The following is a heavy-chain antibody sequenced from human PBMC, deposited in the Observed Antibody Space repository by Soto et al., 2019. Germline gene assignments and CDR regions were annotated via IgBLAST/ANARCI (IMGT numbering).Heavy chain of an antibody. CDR2: IYHTGSS. CDR1: GGSISTTNW. D-gene: IGHD3-3*01. V-gene: IGHV4-4*02. Sequence: QVQLQESGPGLVKPSGTLSLTCAVSGGSISTTNWWSWVRQPPGRGLEWIGEIYHTGSSNYNPSLKSRVTISVDKSKNHFSLKLSSVTAADTAVYYCARENPVLGVVITGWFDPWGQGTLVTVSS. CDR3: ARENPVLGVVITGWFDP. J-gene: IGHJ5*02.